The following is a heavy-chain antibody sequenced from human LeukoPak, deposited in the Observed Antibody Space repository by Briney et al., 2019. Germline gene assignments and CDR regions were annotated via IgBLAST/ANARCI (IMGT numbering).Heavy chain of an antibody. D-gene: IGHD3-3*01. V-gene: IGHV4-39*01. CDR3: ARLVVGVVSNWFDP. J-gene: IGHJ5*02. CDR2: IYYSGST. Sequence: PSETLSLTCTVSGGSISSSSYYWGWIRQPPGKGLEWIRSIYYSGSTYYNPSLKSRVTISVDTSKNQFSLKLSSVTAADTAVYYCARLVVGVVSNWFDPWGQGTLVTVSS. CDR1: GGSISSSSYY.